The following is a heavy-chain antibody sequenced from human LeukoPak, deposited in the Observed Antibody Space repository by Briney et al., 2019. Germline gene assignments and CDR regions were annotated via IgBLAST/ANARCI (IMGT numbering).Heavy chain of an antibody. CDR2: IYYSGST. CDR1: GGSISSCY. V-gene: IGHV4-59*05. CDR3: ARQSRIAAAVSEYFQH. Sequence: PSETLSLTCTVSGGSISSCYWSWIRQPPGKGLEWIGSIYYSGSTYYNPSLKSRVTISVDTSKNQFSLKLSSVTAADTAVYYCARQSRIAAAVSEYFQHWGQGTLVTVSS. J-gene: IGHJ1*01. D-gene: IGHD6-13*01.